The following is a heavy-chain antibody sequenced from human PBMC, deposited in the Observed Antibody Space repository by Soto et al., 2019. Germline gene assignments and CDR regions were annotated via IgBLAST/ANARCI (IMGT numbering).Heavy chain of an antibody. J-gene: IGHJ4*02. CDR1: GYSFTSYW. CDR3: ARQPTIAAAGTYFDY. Sequence: GESLKISCKGSGYSFTSYWIGWVRQMPGKGLEWMGIIYPGDSDTRYSPSFQGQVTISADKSISTAYLQWSSLKASDTAMYYCARQPTIAAAGTYFDYWGQGTLVTVSS. D-gene: IGHD6-13*01. CDR2: IYPGDSDT. V-gene: IGHV5-51*01.